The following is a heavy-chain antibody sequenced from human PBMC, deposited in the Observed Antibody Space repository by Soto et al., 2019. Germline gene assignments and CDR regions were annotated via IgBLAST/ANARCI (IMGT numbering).Heavy chain of an antibody. Sequence: ASVKVSCKASGYTFTGYYMHWVRQAPGQGLEWMGWINPNSGGTNYAQKFQGWVTMTRDTSISTAYMELSRLRSDDTAVYYCARDILTGYRNYGMDVWGQGTTVTVSS. CDR2: INPNSGGT. V-gene: IGHV1-2*04. D-gene: IGHD3-9*01. CDR3: ARDILTGYRNYGMDV. J-gene: IGHJ6*02. CDR1: GYTFTGYY.